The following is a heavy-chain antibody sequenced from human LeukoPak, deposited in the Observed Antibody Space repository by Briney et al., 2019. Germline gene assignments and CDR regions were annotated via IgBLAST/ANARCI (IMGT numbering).Heavy chain of an antibody. J-gene: IGHJ6*03. V-gene: IGHV4-34*01. D-gene: IGHD2/OR15-2a*01. CDR1: GGYFSCYY. CDR2: INHSGST. Sequence: SGTLSLPFAVYGGYFSCYYWSWSRPPPGKGLEWIGAINHSGSTNYNPTLKRGVTISVDTSKNQFSLKLSSVTAADTAVYYCARVTEFLGYYYYYMDVWGKGTTVTVSS. CDR3: ARVTEFLGYYYYYMDV.